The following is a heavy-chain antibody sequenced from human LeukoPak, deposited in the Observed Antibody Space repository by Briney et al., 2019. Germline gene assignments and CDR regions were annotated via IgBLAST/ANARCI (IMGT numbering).Heavy chain of an antibody. CDR2: ISGGNGAT. CDR3: ARDNRDRGFDP. Sequence: GGSLRLSCAASGFTFSSYAMTWVRQAPGKGLEWVSGISGGNGATYYADSVKGRFTISRHNSKNTLYLQMNSLRAEDTAVYYCARDNRDRGFDPWGQGTLVTVSS. J-gene: IGHJ5*02. CDR1: GFTFSSYA. V-gene: IGHV3-23*01. D-gene: IGHD1-14*01.